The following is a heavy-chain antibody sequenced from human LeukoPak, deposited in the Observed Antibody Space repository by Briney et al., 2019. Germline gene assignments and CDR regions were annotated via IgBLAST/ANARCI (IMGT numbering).Heavy chain of an antibody. CDR2: ISGSGGST. CDR3: AKYAGYYYGSGSFPPPFVYFDY. CDR1: GFTFSSYW. D-gene: IGHD3-10*01. Sequence: PGGSLRLSCAASGFTFSSYWMHWVRQAPGKGLEWVSAISGSGGSTYYADSVKGRFTISRDNSKNTLYLQMNSLRAEDTAVYYCAKYAGYYYGSGSFPPPFVYFDYWGQGTLVTVSS. V-gene: IGHV3-23*01. J-gene: IGHJ4*02.